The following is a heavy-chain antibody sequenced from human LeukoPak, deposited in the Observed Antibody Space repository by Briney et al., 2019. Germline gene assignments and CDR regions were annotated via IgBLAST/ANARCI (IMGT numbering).Heavy chain of an antibody. CDR2: IYPGDSDT. J-gene: IGHJ5*02. Sequence: KPGESLKISCQGSGYSFTTHWIAWVRQMPGKGLEWMGIIYPGDSDTRYSPSFQGQVTISADKSISTAYLQWSSLKASDTAMYYCARSGSMVTSWFDPWGQGTLVTVSS. CDR1: GYSFTTHW. CDR3: ARSGSMVTSWFDP. D-gene: IGHD3-10*01. V-gene: IGHV5-51*03.